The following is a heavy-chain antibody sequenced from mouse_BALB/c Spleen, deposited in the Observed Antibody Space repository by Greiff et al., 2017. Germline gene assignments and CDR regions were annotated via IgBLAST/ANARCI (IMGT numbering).Heavy chain of an antibody. CDR1: GYTFTSYY. V-gene: IGHV1S56*01. J-gene: IGHJ4*01. CDR2: IYPGDGST. CDR3: ARGDPRGAMDY. Sequence: QVQLQQSGPELVKPGASVKMSCKASGYTFTSYYIHWVKQRPGQGLEWIGWIYPGDGSTKYNEKFKGKTTLTADKSSSTAYMLLSSLTSEDSAIYFCARGDPRGAMDYWGQGTSVTVSS.